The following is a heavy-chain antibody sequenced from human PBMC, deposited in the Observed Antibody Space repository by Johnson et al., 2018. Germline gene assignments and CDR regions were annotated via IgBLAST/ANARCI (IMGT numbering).Heavy chain of an antibody. Sequence: QVQLVQSGGGVVQPGRSLRFSCAASGCTFSNYAMYWVRQAPGKGLEWVAVISYDGSNKYYADSVKGRFTISRDNSKNTLYLQMNSLRAEDTAVYYCAKDRGYCGGDCYSYFQHWGQGTLVTVSS. J-gene: IGHJ1*01. CDR3: AKDRGYCGGDCYSYFQH. CDR2: ISYDGSNK. CDR1: GCTFSNYA. D-gene: IGHD2-21*02. V-gene: IGHV3-30*04.